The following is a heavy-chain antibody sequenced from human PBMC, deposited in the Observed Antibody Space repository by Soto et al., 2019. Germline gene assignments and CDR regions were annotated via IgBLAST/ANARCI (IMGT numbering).Heavy chain of an antibody. Sequence: PSETLSLTCTVSGGSISSYYWNWIRQPPGKGLEWIGYIYNSGNTNYNPSLRSRVTISVDTSKNQFSLKLSSVTAADTAVYYCARGYYDSSGYPDGSFDYWGQGTLVTVS. V-gene: IGHV4-59*12. CDR2: IYNSGNT. CDR1: GGSISSYY. J-gene: IGHJ4*02. D-gene: IGHD3-22*01. CDR3: ARGYYDSSGYPDGSFDY.